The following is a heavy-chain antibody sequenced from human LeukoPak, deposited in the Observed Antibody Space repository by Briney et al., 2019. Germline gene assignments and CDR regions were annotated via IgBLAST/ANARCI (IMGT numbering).Heavy chain of an antibody. Sequence: GASVKVSCKASGYTFTDYDVNWVRQAPGQGLEWMGWINPDSGGTNYAQKFQGRVTMTRDTSITTAYMELSGLTSDDAAVYYCARGSKQCPRDWGQGTLVTVSS. CDR2: INPDSGGT. D-gene: IGHD6-19*01. CDR3: ARGSKQCPRD. CDR1: GYTFTDYD. J-gene: IGHJ4*02. V-gene: IGHV1-2*02.